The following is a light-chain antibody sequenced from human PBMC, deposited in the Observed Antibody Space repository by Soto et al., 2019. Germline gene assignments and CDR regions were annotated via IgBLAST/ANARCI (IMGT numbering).Light chain of an antibody. J-gene: IGKJ1*01. CDR3: QQYNNWRRT. CDR1: LTVRNY. CDR2: ESS. Sequence: IVMTQSPATLSVSPGERVTLSCRASLTVRNYLAWYQQKPGQAPRLLIYESSTRVAGAPARFSGSGSGTEFTLTISSLQSEDSAVYYCQQYNNWRRTFGPGTKVDIK. V-gene: IGKV3-15*01.